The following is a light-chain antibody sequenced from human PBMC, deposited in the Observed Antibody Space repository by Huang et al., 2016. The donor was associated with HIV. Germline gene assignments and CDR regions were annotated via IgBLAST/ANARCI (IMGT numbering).Light chain of an antibody. J-gene: IGKJ4*01. V-gene: IGKV1-9*01. CDR1: QDITNY. CDR2: ATS. Sequence: IQLTQSPSSLSVSVGDRVTITCRASQDITNYLAWYKQKPVKAPELLIFATSTLKSGVPSRFSGSGSGAYFTLSIASLQPEDSATYYCQQLNSYPLTFGGGTKVEI. CDR3: QQLNSYPLT.